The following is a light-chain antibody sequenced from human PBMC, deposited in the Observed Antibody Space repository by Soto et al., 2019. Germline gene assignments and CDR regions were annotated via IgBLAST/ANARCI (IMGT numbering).Light chain of an antibody. V-gene: IGKV3D-20*02. J-gene: IGKJ1*01. CDR2: GAS. CDR3: QQRSNWPRT. CDR1: QSVSSDY. Sequence: EIVLTQSPNTLSLSPGERATLSCRASQSVSSDYLVWYQQKPGQAPRLLIYGASSRATGIPDRFSGSGSGTDFTLTISRLEPEDFAVYYCQQRSNWPRTFGQGTKVDIK.